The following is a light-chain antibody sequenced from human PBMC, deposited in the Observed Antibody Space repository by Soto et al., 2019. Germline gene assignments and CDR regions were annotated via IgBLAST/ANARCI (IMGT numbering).Light chain of an antibody. Sequence: DIQITQSPSSLCSSLLDRVTIICRASQSIGDYLNWYQQKPGKPPNLLIHAASSLHNGVPSRFSGSRSGTDFTLTITTLQHEDFATYYCQQSYSTPITFGQGTRME. CDR2: AAS. V-gene: IGKV1-39*01. J-gene: IGKJ5*01. CDR1: QSIGDY. CDR3: QQSYSTPIT.